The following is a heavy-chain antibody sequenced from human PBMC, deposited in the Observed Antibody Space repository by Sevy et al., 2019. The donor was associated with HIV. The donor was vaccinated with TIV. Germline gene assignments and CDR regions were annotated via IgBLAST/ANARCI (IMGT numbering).Heavy chain of an antibody. Sequence: GGSLRLSCAASGFTFSSYSMNWARQAPGKGLEWVSSISSSSSYIYYADSVKGRFTISRDNAKNSLYLQMNSLRAEDTAVYYCARDDSGSYYNYYYYYGMDVWGQGTTVTVSS. CDR3: ARDDSGSYYNYYYYYGMDV. V-gene: IGHV3-21*01. CDR1: GFTFSSYS. J-gene: IGHJ6*02. D-gene: IGHD3-10*01. CDR2: ISSSSSYI.